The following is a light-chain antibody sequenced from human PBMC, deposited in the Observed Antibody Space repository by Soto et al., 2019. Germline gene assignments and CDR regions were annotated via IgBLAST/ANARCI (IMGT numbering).Light chain of an antibody. CDR2: SAS. CDR1: QSVSSSH. J-gene: IGKJ1*01. CDR3: QQYYHWPWT. Sequence: EIVLTQSPGTLSLSPGERATLSCRASQSVSSSHLAWYQQKPGQAPRLLIYSASSRATGIPDRFSGSGSGTDFTLTISSLQSEDFALYYCQQYYHWPWTFGQGTKV. V-gene: IGKV3-20*01.